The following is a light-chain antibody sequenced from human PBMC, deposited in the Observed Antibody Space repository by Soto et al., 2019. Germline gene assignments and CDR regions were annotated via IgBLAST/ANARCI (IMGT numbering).Light chain of an antibody. CDR2: GAS. V-gene: IGKV3-20*01. J-gene: IGKJ1*01. CDR1: QSVSNNY. CDR3: QQYGSSGT. Sequence: EIVLTQSPGTLSLSPGERATLSCRASQSVSNNYLAWYQQKPGQAPRLLIYGASNRATGNPDRVSGSGSETDFTLTIIRLEPEDFSVYYWQQYGSSGTFGQGTKVDIK.